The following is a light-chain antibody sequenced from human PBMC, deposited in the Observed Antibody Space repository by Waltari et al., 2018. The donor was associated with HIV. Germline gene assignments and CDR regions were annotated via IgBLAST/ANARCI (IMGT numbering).Light chain of an antibody. Sequence: QSVLTQPPSVSGAPGRKVPISCTGRSANIGAGYDVSCYQQCPGTAPKVLIYGNTNRPSGVPDRFSGSKSGNSASLAITGLQADDEADYYCQSYDSSLNGWVFGGGTKLTV. CDR3: QSYDSSLNGWV. CDR1: SANIGAGYD. CDR2: GNT. J-gene: IGLJ3*02. V-gene: IGLV1-40*01.